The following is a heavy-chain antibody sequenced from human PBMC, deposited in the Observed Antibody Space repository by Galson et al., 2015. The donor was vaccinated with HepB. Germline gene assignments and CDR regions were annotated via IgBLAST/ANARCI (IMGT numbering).Heavy chain of an antibody. CDR3: ASRGRSAAAGMGY. CDR2: INAGTGNT. V-gene: IGHV1-3*01. CDR1: GYTFTNYA. D-gene: IGHD6-13*01. Sequence: SVKVSCKASGYTFTNYAMHWVRQAPGQRLEWMGWINAGTGNTKYSQKFRGRVTITRDTSASTAYMELSSLRSEDTAVYYCASRGRSAAAGMGYWGQGTLVTVSS. J-gene: IGHJ4*02.